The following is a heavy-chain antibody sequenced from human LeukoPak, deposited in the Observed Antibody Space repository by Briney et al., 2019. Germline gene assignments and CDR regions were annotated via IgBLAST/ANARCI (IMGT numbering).Heavy chain of an antibody. Sequence: GASVKVSCKSSGYTFTGYYMHWVRQAPGQGLEWMGWINPNSGDTHYAQNFQGRVTMTRDTSISTAYMELSRLRSDDTAVYYCARISRGGLGGSGLSDYWGQGTLVTVSS. CDR1: GYTFTGYY. V-gene: IGHV1-2*02. J-gene: IGHJ4*02. CDR2: INPNSGDT. D-gene: IGHD3-10*01. CDR3: ARISRGGLGGSGLSDY.